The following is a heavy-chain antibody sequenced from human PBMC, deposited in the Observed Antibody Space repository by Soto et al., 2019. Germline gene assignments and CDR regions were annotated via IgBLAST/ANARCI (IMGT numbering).Heavy chain of an antibody. J-gene: IGHJ6*02. CDR2: IYHSGST. Sequence: PSETLSLTCAVSGYSISSGYYWGWIRQPPGKGLEWIGSIYHSGSTYYNPSLKSRVTISVDTSKNQFSLKLSSVTAADTAVYYCARGQFLEWLALYYAMDVWGQGPTVT. D-gene: IGHD3-3*01. CDR1: GYSISSGYY. CDR3: ARGQFLEWLALYYAMDV. V-gene: IGHV4-38-2*01.